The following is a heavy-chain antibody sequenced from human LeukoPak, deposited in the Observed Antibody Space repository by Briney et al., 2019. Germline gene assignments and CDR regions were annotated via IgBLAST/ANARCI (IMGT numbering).Heavy chain of an antibody. CDR2: IYYSGST. V-gene: IGHV4-59*01. D-gene: IGHD6-19*01. CDR3: ARGSVAGTFQH. CDR1: GGSISSYY. J-gene: IGHJ1*01. Sequence: PSETLSPTCTVSGGSISSYYWSWIRQPPGKGLEWIGYIYYSGSTNYNPSLKSRVTISVDTSKNQFSLKLSSVTAADTAVYYCARGSVAGTFQHWGQGTLVTVSS.